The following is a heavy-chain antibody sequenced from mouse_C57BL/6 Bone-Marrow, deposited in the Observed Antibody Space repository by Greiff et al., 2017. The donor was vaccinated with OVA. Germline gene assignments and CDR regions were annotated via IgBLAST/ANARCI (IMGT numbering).Heavy chain of an antibody. D-gene: IGHD1-1*01. CDR1: GYTFTDYY. J-gene: IGHJ1*03. Sequence: EVQLQQSGPVLVKPGASVKMSCQASGYTFTDYYMNWVKQSHGKSLEWIGVINPYNGGTSYNQKFKGKATLTVDKSSSTAYMELNSLTSEDSAVYYSAREGDYDGSSVWYFDVWGTGTTVTVSS. CDR2: INPYNGGT. V-gene: IGHV1-19*01. CDR3: AREGDYDGSSVWYFDV.